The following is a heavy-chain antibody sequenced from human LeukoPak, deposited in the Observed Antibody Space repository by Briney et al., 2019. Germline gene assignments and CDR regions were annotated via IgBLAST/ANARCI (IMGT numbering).Heavy chain of an antibody. V-gene: IGHV3-23*01. J-gene: IGHJ6*03. CDR1: GFTVSRIY. CDR3: AKDLNDFWSGYYNYYMDV. D-gene: IGHD3-3*01. CDR2: ISGSGGST. Sequence: GGSLRLSCAASGFTVSRIYMSWVRQAPGKGLEWVSAISGSGGSTYYADSVKGRFTISRDNSKNTLYLQMNSLRAEDTAVYYCAKDLNDFWSGYYNYYMDVWGKGTTVTVSS.